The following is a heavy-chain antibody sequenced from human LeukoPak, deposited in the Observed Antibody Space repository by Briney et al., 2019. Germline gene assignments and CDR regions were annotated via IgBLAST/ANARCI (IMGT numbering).Heavy chain of an antibody. CDR2: IRYDGSSK. V-gene: IGHV3-30*02. CDR3: AKAGAVVVVAAKYYDY. CDR1: GFTFSSCG. D-gene: IGHD2-15*01. J-gene: IGHJ4*02. Sequence: GGSLRLSCAASGFTFSSCGMHWVRQAPGKGLDWVAFIRYDGSSKYYADSVKGRFTISRDNYQNTLYLQMKSLRAEDTAVYYCAKAGAVVVVAAKYYDYWGQGTLVTVSS.